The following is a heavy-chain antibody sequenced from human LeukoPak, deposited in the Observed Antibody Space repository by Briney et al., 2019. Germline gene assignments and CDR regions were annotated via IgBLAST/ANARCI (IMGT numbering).Heavy chain of an antibody. V-gene: IGHV4-34*01. CDR3: ARGQGTVTTH. Sequence: SETLSLTCAVSGGSFSGYYWTWIRQPPGKGLEWIGEINHSGSANYNPSLKSRVTVSLDTSKNQFSLKLTSVTAADTAVYYCARGQGTVTTHWGQGTLVTVSS. CDR1: GGSFSGYY. D-gene: IGHD4-17*01. J-gene: IGHJ4*02. CDR2: INHSGSA.